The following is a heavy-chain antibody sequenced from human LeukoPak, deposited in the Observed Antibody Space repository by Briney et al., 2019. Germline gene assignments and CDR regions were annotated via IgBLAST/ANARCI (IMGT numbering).Heavy chain of an antibody. CDR2: ISHSGST. CDR1: GGSFSGYY. D-gene: IGHD4-23*01. V-gene: IGHV4-34*01. CDR3: FSWDTVVSRDY. Sequence: PSETLSLTCAVYGGSFSGYYCHWIRQPPGKGLEWIGEISHSGSTKYYPPLKSRVTISVDTSKNQFSLKLSSATAADTAVYYCFSWDTVVSRDYWGQGTLVTVSS. J-gene: IGHJ4*02.